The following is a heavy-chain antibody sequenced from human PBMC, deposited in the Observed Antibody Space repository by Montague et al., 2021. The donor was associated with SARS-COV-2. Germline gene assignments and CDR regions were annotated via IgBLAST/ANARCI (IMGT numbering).Heavy chain of an antibody. CDR2: IYHNRST. CDR3: ARGAPGY. CDR1: GVSFSGYW. J-gene: IGHJ4*02. Sequence: SETLSLTCAVSGVSFSGYWWTWIRQSPGKGLEWIGGIYHNRSTKYNPSLKSRVAISVDTSKNQFSLDLTSVTAADTAVYYCARGAPGYWGQGTLVTVSS. V-gene: IGHV4-34*01.